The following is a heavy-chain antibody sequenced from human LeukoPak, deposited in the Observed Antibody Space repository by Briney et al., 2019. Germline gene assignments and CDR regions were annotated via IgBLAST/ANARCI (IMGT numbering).Heavy chain of an antibody. J-gene: IGHJ5*02. Sequence: ASVKVSCKASGYTFTSYYMHWVRQAPGQGLEWMGWINPNSGGTNYAQKFQGRVTMTRDTSISTAYMELSRLRSDDTAVYYCAREQSYDYVWGSYRYSWFDPWGQGTLVTVSS. V-gene: IGHV1-2*02. CDR1: GYTFTSYY. CDR2: INPNSGGT. CDR3: AREQSYDYVWGSYRYSWFDP. D-gene: IGHD3-16*02.